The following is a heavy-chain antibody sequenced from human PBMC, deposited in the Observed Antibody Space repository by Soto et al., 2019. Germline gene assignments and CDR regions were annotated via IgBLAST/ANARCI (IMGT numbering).Heavy chain of an antibody. J-gene: IGHJ4*02. CDR3: ARGGDSSGYYYKNPYFDY. CDR2: IYYSGST. D-gene: IGHD3-22*01. CDR1: GGSISSYY. V-gene: IGHV4-59*01. Sequence: SSETLSLTCTVSGGSISSYYWSWVRQPPGKGLEWIGYIYYSGSTNYNPSLKSRVTISVDTSKNQFSLKLSSVTAADTAVYYCARGGDSSGYYYKNPYFDYWGQGTLVTVSS.